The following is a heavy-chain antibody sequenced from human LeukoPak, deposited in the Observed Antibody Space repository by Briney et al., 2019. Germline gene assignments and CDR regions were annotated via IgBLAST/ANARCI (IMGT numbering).Heavy chain of an antibody. CDR2: ISGSGGST. Sequence: PVGSLRLSCAASGFTFSSYAMSWVRQAPGQGLEWVSAISGSGGSTYYADSVKGRFTISRDNSKNTLYLQMNSLRAEDTAVYYCAKGAVAAAHLPLFDYWGQGTLVTVSS. V-gene: IGHV3-23*01. D-gene: IGHD6-13*01. CDR3: AKGAVAAAHLPLFDY. CDR1: GFTFSSYA. J-gene: IGHJ4*02.